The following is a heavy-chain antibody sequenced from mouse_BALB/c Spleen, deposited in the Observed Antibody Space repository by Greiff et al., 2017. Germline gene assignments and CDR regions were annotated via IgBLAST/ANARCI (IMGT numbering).Heavy chain of an antibody. CDR2: ISYDGSN. J-gene: IGHJ2*01. CDR1: GYSITSGYY. Sequence: EVQLQQSGPGLVKPSQSLSLTCSVTGYSITSGYYWNWIRQFPGNKLEWMGYISYDGSNNYNPSLKNRISITRDTSKNQFFLKLNSVTTEDTATYYCARARYDGYSFDYWGQGTTLTVSS. V-gene: IGHV3-6*02. D-gene: IGHD2-3*01. CDR3: ARARYDGYSFDY.